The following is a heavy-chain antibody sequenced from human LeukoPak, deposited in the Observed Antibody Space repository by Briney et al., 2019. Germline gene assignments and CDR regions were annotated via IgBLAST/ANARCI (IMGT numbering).Heavy chain of an antibody. Sequence: SETLSLTCTVSGGSISSYYWSWIRQPPGKGLEWIGYIYYSGSTNYNPSLKSRVTISVDTSKNQFSLKLSSVTAADTAVYYCAREDGSGSLGIDYWGQGTLVTVPS. V-gene: IGHV4-59*01. CDR2: IYYSGST. CDR3: AREDGSGSLGIDY. J-gene: IGHJ4*02. CDR1: GGSISSYY. D-gene: IGHD3-10*01.